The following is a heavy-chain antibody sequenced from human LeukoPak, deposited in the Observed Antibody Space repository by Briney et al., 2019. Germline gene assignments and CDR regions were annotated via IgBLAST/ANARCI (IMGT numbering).Heavy chain of an antibody. Sequence: SETLSLTCTVSGHPISSYYWSWIRRPPGKGLEWIGYIYYSGNTNYNPSLKSRVTISVDTSNNQISLKLSSLTAADTAVYYCARGVGRNWFDPWGQGTLVTVSS. D-gene: IGHD5/OR15-5a*01. CDR1: GHPISSYY. CDR3: ARGVGRNWFDP. CDR2: IYYSGNT. V-gene: IGHV4-59*01. J-gene: IGHJ5*02.